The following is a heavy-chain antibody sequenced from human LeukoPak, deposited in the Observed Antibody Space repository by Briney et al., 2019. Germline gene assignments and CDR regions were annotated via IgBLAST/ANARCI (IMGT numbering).Heavy chain of an antibody. CDR3: ARDLWDHDSSGYSLY. CDR1: GFTFSSYW. CDR2: IKQDGSEK. Sequence: PGGSLRLSCAPSGFTFSSYWMSWVRQAPGKGLEWVANIKQDGSEKYYVDSVKGRFTISRDNAKNSLYLQMNSLRAEDTAVYYCARDLWDHDSSGYSLYWGQGTLVTVSS. V-gene: IGHV3-7*01. J-gene: IGHJ4*02. D-gene: IGHD3-22*01.